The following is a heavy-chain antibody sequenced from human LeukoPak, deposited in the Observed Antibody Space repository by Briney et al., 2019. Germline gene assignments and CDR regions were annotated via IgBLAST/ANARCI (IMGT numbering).Heavy chain of an antibody. CDR3: ARCPTAHCGGDCYYYYYMDV. V-gene: IGHV1-69*13. J-gene: IGHJ6*03. CDR1: VGTFSSDA. D-gene: IGHD2-21*02. CDR2: IILIVGTA. Sequence: GASVKVSCTASVGTFSSDAISSGREAPGEGLEWRGGIILIVGTANYAQTCQGGVTITAEETTSTSYMELSSLRSEDTAVYYCARCPTAHCGGDCYYYYYMDVWGKGTTVTISS.